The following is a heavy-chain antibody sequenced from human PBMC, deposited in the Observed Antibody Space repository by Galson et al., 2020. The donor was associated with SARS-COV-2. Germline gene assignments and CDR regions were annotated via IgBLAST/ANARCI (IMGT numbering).Heavy chain of an antibody. Sequence: KIGESLKISCAASGFTFSSYNMNWVRQAPGKGLEWVSSISSTSSYIYYADSVKGRFTLSRDNAKNSLYLQMNSLRAEDTAIYYCARDQTRGSTSSLYYYYAMDVWGQGTTVTVSS. CDR2: ISSTSSYI. CDR3: ARDQTRGSTSSLYYYYAMDV. J-gene: IGHJ6*02. V-gene: IGHV3-21*01. CDR1: GFTFSSYN. D-gene: IGHD2-2*01.